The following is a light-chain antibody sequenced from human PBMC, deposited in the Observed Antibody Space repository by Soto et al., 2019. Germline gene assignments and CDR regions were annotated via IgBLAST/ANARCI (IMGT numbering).Light chain of an antibody. V-gene: IGKV1-5*03. Sequence: DIQMTQSPSTLSASVGDRVTITCRASQSISSRLAWYQQKPGKAPNLLIYKASSLESGVPSRFSGSGSGTDFTLTISSLQPDDFATYYCQQYSTYSRTFGQGTKVEIK. CDR3: QQYSTYSRT. CDR2: KAS. J-gene: IGKJ1*01. CDR1: QSISSR.